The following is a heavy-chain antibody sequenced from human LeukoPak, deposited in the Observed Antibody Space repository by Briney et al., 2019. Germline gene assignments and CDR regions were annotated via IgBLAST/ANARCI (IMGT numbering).Heavy chain of an antibody. V-gene: IGHV3-23*01. J-gene: IGHJ4*02. Sequence: PGGSLRLSCAASGSSFSSYAMSWVRQPPGKGLEWVSAISRSGGSTYYTDSVKGRFTISRDNSKNTLSLQMNSLRADDTAVYYCAKVATYDILAGYSHPFDYWGQGTLVTVSS. CDR1: GSSFSSYA. CDR2: ISRSGGST. D-gene: IGHD3-9*01. CDR3: AKVATYDILAGYSHPFDY.